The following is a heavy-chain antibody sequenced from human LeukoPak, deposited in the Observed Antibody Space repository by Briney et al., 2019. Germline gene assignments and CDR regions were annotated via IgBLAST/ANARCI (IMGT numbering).Heavy chain of an antibody. D-gene: IGHD3-22*01. J-gene: IGHJ4*02. V-gene: IGHV3-30*09. CDR1: GFTFSSYA. CDR3: ARSSGYFNYYFDY. Sequence: GGSLRLSCAASGFTFSSYAMHWVRQAPGKGLEWVAVISYDGSDKYYADSVKGRFAISRDNSKNTLYLQMNSLRAEDTAVYYCARSSGYFNYYFDYWGQGTLVTASS. CDR2: ISYDGSDK.